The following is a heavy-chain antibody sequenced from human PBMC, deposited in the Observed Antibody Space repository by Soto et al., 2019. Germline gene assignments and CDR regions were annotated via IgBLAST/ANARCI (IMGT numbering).Heavy chain of an antibody. CDR1: GGTFSSYA. V-gene: IGHV1-69*13. Sequence: SVKVSCKASGGTFSSYAISWVRQAPGQGLEWMGGIIPIFGTANYAQKFQGRVTITADESTSTAYMELSSLRSEDTAVYYCAREVGELDYGDYVGGPPPNYSSSGMDVGGKGTRVTAPS. CDR2: IIPIFGTA. J-gene: IGHJ6*04. D-gene: IGHD4-17*01. CDR3: AREVGELDYGDYVGGPPPNYSSSGMDV.